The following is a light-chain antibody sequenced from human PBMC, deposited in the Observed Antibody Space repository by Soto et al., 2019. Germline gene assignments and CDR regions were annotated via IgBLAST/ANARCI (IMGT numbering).Light chain of an antibody. CDR3: QQYTNWPPNT. V-gene: IGKV3-15*01. CDR2: GAS. Sequence: PGERATLSCRASQSVSSNLAWYQQKPGQAPRLLIYGASTRATGLSARFSGRGSGTEFTLTISSLQSEDFAVYYCQQYTNWPPNTFGQGTRLEIK. J-gene: IGKJ5*01. CDR1: QSVSSN.